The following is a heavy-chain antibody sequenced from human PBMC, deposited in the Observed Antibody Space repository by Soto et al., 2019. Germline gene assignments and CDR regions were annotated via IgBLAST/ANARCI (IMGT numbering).Heavy chain of an antibody. CDR2: INAGNGNT. CDR3: ARSIVVVPALDY. V-gene: IGHV1-3*05. D-gene: IGHD2-21*02. CDR1: GYTFTSYA. J-gene: IGHJ4*02. Sequence: QVQLVQSGAEEKKPGASVKVSCKASGYTFTSYAMHWVRQAPGQRLEWMGWINAGNGNTKYSQKFQGRVTITRDTSASTAYMEVRSLISEDTAVYYCARSIVVVPALDYWGQGTLVTVSS.